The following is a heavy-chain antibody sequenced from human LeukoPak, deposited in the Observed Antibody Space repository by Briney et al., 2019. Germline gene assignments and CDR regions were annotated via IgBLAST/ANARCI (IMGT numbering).Heavy chain of an antibody. V-gene: IGHV3-30*18. CDR3: AKSSPILRYFDWLSGMDY. CDR2: ISFDGSDK. D-gene: IGHD3-9*01. J-gene: IGHJ4*02. Sequence: GGSLRVSCVDPGFTLRGYGMYWVREAPGKGVGRAAVISFDGSDKYFVDSVKGRFTISRDNSKNTLYLQMNSLRAEDTAVYYCAKSSPILRYFDWLSGMDYWGQGTLVTVSS. CDR1: GFTLRGYG.